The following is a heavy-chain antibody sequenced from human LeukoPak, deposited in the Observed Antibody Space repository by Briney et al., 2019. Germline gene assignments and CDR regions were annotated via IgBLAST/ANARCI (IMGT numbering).Heavy chain of an antibody. V-gene: IGHV3-74*01. J-gene: IGHJ4*02. Sequence: GGSLRLSCAASGFTFSSYWMHWVRQAPGKGLVWVSRINSDGSNTNYADSVKGRFTISRDNAKNTLYLQMNSLRAEDTAVYYCARVPVAGTRGYFDYWGQGTLGTVSS. CDR2: INSDGSNT. D-gene: IGHD6-19*01. CDR1: GFTFSSYW. CDR3: ARVPVAGTRGYFDY.